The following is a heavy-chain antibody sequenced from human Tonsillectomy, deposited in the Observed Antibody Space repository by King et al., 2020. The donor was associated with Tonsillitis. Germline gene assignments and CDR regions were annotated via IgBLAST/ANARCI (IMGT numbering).Heavy chain of an antibody. CDR3: ARGGDFYDRNFDY. Sequence: MQLQESGSGLVKPSQTLSLTCAVSGGSISSGDYSWSWIRQPPGKGLEWIGYIYHSGSTYYNPSLKSRVTISVARSKNQFSLKLSSVTAADTAVYYCARGGDFYDRNFDYWGQGTLVTVSS. J-gene: IGHJ4*02. V-gene: IGHV4-30-2*01. CDR2: IYHSGST. CDR1: GGSISSGDYS. D-gene: IGHD2/OR15-2a*01.